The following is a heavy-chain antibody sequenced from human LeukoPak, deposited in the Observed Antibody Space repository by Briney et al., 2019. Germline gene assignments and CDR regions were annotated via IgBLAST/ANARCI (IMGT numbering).Heavy chain of an antibody. CDR1: GGSFSGYY. CDR2: INHSGST. CDR3: ARRGEMATVDY. D-gene: IGHD5-24*01. V-gene: IGHV4-34*01. J-gene: IGHJ4*02. Sequence: SETLSLTCAVYGGSFSGYYWSWIRQPPGKGLEWIGEINHSGSTNYNPSLKSRVTISVDTSKNQFSLKLSSVTAADTAVYHCARRGEMATVDYWGQGTLVTVSS.